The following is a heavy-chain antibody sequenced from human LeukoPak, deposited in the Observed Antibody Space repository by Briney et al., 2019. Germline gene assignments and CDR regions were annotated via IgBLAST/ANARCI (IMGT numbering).Heavy chain of an antibody. D-gene: IGHD6-19*01. CDR1: GYSISSGYY. J-gene: IGHJ4*02. CDR2: IYHSGST. V-gene: IGHV4-38-2*02. CDR3: AVAGTGADY. Sequence: PSETLSLTCTVSGYSISSGYYWGWIRQPPGKGLEWIGSIYHSGSTYYNPSLKSRVTISVDTSKNQFSLKLSSVTAADTAVYYCAVAGTGADYWGQGTLVTVSS.